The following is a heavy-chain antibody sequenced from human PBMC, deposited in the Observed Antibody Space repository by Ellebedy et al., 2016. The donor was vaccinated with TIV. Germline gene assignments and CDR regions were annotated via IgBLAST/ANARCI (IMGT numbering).Heavy chain of an antibody. J-gene: IGHJ1*01. V-gene: IGHV4-34*01. CDR2: INHSGST. Sequence: MPSETLSLTCAVYGGSFSGYYWSWIRQPPGKGLEWIGEINHSGSTNYNPSLKSRVTVSVDTSKNQFSLKLSSVTAADTAVYYCARDGCSGGSCYSAYFQHWGQGTLVTVSS. CDR3: ARDGCSGGSCYSAYFQH. D-gene: IGHD2-15*01. CDR1: GGSFSGYY.